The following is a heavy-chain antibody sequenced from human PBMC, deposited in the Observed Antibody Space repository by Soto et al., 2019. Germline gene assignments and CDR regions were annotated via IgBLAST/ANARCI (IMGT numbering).Heavy chain of an antibody. CDR2: IYYSGST. J-gene: IGHJ6*03. CDR1: GGSISSGGYY. CDR3: AREGVYIVATITRDDYYYYYMDV. V-gene: IGHV4-31*03. D-gene: IGHD5-12*01. Sequence: TLSLTCTVSGGSISSGGYYWGWIRQHPGKGLEWIGYIYYSGSTYYNPSLKSRVTISVDTSKNQFSLKLSSVTAADTAVYYCAREGVYIVATITRDDYYYYYMDVWGKGTTVTVSS.